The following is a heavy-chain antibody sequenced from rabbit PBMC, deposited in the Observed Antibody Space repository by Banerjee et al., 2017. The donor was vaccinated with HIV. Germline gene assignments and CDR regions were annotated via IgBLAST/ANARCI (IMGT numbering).Heavy chain of an antibody. J-gene: IGHJ3*01. D-gene: IGHD6-1*01. CDR2: IYAGSGST. CDR1: GFSLSNYYM. CDR3: ARAEYGYAGYAISL. Sequence: QEQLKETGGGLVQPGGSLTLSCTGSGFSLSNYYMSWVRQAPGKGLEWIACIYAGSGSTYYASWAKGRFTISKTSSTTVTLQMTSLTAADTATYFCARAEYGYAGYAISLWGQGTLVTVS. V-gene: IGHV1S45*01.